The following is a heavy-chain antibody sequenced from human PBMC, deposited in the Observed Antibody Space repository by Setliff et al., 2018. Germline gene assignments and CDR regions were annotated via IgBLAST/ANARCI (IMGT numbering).Heavy chain of an antibody. D-gene: IGHD3-22*01. Sequence: ASVKVSCKVSGYTFTELSMHWVRQAPGKGLEWMGGVDPEDGVTIYAQKFPGRVTMTEETSTDKAYMELSSLRFEDADVNYCATGLAYYDSSGYYLLDYWDPGTLLAASS. J-gene: IGHJ4*02. CDR3: ATGLAYYDSSGYYLLDY. CDR1: GYTFTELS. CDR2: VDPEDGVT. V-gene: IGHV1-24*01.